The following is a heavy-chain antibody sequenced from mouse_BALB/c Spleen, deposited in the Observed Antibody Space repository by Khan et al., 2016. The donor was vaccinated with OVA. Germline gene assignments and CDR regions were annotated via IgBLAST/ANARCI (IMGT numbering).Heavy chain of an antibody. V-gene: IGHV3-1*02. Sequence: VQLKESGPGLVKPSQSLSLTCTVTGYSITSGYGWNWIRQFPGNKLEWMGYIRYSGSTNYNPYLKSRITITRDTSKNQFFLQLNSVTTEDTATYYSAKTARIKYWGQGTTLTVSS. CDR3: AKTARIKY. D-gene: IGHD1-2*01. CDR1: GYSITSGYG. CDR2: IRYSGST. J-gene: IGHJ2*01.